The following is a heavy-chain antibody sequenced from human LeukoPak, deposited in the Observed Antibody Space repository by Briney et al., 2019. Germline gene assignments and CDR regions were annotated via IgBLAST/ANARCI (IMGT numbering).Heavy chain of an antibody. CDR1: GYTFTSYY. Sequence: AASVKVSCKASGYTFTSYYMHWVRQAPGQGLEWMGIINPSGGSTSYAQKFQGRVTMTRDMSTSTVYMELSSLRSEDTAVYYRARGGSGYDTLYYYYYYMDVWGKGTTVTVSS. CDR3: ARGGSGYDTLYYYYYYMDV. D-gene: IGHD5-12*01. CDR2: INPSGGST. J-gene: IGHJ6*03. V-gene: IGHV1-46*01.